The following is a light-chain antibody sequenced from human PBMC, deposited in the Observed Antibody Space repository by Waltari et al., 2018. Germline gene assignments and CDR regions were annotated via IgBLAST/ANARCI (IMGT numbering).Light chain of an antibody. CDR2: DVN. Sequence: QSALTQPRSVSGSPGQSVTISCTGTSSDVGGYNYVSWYQQPPGKVPKLLIYDVNTRPPGFPVRFSGSRSGNPASRTVAGLQAEDEADYYCCSYAGSYTVFGGGTKLTVL. CDR3: CSYAGSYTV. CDR1: SSDVGGYNY. V-gene: IGLV2-11*01. J-gene: IGLJ2*01.